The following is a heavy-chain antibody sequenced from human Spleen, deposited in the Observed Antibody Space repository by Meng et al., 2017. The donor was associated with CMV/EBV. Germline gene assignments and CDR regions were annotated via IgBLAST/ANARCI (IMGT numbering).Heavy chain of an antibody. CDR1: GGSFSGYY. Sequence: CAVYGGSFSGYYWSWIRQPPGKGLEWIGEIIHSGTTNYNPSLKSRVTISVDTSKNQFSLKLSSVTAADTAVYYCAGDPSSGYFLDYWGQGTLVTVSS. CDR3: AGDPSSGYFLDY. V-gene: IGHV4-34*12. D-gene: IGHD3-3*01. J-gene: IGHJ4*02. CDR2: IIHSGTT.